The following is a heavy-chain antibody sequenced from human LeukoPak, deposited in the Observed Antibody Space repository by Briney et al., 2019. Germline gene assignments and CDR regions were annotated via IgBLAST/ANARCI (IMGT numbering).Heavy chain of an antibody. Sequence: ASVTVSCKSSGYTFTNYALHWVRQAPGQRLEWMGWTNGATGNTRFSQDFQGRLTITIDTSASTGYMELSSLTSDDTAVYYCARSPGGNARTWLDYWGQGTLVTVSS. CDR3: ARSPGGNARTWLDY. CDR1: GYTFTNYA. D-gene: IGHD4-23*01. CDR2: TNGATGNT. J-gene: IGHJ4*02. V-gene: IGHV1-3*01.